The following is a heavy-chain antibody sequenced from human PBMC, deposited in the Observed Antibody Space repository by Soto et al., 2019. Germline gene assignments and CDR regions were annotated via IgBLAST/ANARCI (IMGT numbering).Heavy chain of an antibody. CDR2: ISSSSSYI. CDR1: GFTFSSYS. D-gene: IGHD4-4*01. Sequence: PGGSLRLSCAASGFTFSSYSMNWVRQAPGKGLEWVSSISSSSSYIYYADSVKGRFTISRDNAKNSLYLQMNSLRAEDTAVYYCARYDYSKLIDYGMDVWGQGTTVTVSS. J-gene: IGHJ6*02. V-gene: IGHV3-21*01. CDR3: ARYDYSKLIDYGMDV.